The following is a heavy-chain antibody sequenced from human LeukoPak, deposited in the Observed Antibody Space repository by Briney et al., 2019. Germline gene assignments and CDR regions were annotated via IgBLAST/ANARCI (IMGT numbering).Heavy chain of an antibody. CDR2: ISAYNGNT. CDR1: GYTFTSYG. V-gene: IGHV1-18*01. D-gene: IGHD7-27*01. CDR3: ARDLELGIGGGAGLRY. J-gene: IGHJ4*02. Sequence: ASVKVSCKASGYTFTSYGISWVRQAPGQGLEWMGWISAYNGNTNYAQKLQGRVTMTTDTSTSTAYMELRSLRSDDTAVYYCARDLELGIGGGAGLRYWGQGTLVTVSS.